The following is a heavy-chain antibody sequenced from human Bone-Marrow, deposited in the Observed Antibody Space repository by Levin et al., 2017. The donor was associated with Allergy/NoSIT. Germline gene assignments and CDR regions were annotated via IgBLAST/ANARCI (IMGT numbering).Heavy chain of an antibody. D-gene: IGHD6-19*01. J-gene: IGHJ5*02. CDR2: IYPGDSDT. CDR1: GYSFTSYW. CDR3: ARQAHSSGWYWGFDP. V-gene: IGHV5-51*01. Sequence: KVSCKGSGYSFTSYWIGWVRQMPGKGLEWMGIIYPGDSDTRYSPSFQGQVTISADKSISTAYLQWSSLKASDTAMYYCARQAHSSGWYWGFDPWGQGTLVTVSS.